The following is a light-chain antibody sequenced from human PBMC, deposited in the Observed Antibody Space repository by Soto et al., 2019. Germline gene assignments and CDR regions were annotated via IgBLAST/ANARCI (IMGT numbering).Light chain of an antibody. Sequence: DIQMTQSPSSVSASVGDRVTITCRASQHIGSYLGWYQQKPGKAPYLLIYGASSLQDGLPSRFYGIGSGTDFTLTISGLQPEDFAPYYCQQGGSFPITFGQGTRLEIK. CDR3: QQGGSFPIT. J-gene: IGKJ5*01. CDR2: GAS. V-gene: IGKV1-12*01. CDR1: QHIGSY.